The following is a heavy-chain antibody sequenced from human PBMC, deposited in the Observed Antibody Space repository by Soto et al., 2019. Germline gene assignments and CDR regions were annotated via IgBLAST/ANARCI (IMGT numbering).Heavy chain of an antibody. CDR3: AIEKVGATSVHVFDI. J-gene: IGHJ3*02. V-gene: IGHV3-30*04. D-gene: IGHD1-26*01. CDR2: MSYDGSNK. Sequence: GGSLRLSWITSGFTFSSYALRWVRQAPGKGLEWVAVMSYDGSNKYYADSVKGRFTVSRDNSKNTLYLQMNSLRAEDTALYYCAIEKVGATSVHVFDIWGQGTMVTVSS. CDR1: GFTFSSYA.